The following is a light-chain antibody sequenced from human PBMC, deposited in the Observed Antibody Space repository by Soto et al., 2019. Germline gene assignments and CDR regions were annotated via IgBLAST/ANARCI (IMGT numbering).Light chain of an antibody. CDR1: SSDVGVYNY. Sequence: QSALTQPPSASGSPGQSVTMSCTGTSSDVGVYNYVSWYQQHPGKAPKLMIYEVSKRPLGVPDRFSGSKSGNTASLTVSGLQAEDEADYYCSSFAGNNNLVFGGGTKLTVL. CDR2: EVS. J-gene: IGLJ2*01. V-gene: IGLV2-8*01. CDR3: SSFAGNNNLV.